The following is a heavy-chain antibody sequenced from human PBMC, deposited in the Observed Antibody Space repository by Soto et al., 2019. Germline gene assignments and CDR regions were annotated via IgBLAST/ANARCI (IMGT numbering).Heavy chain of an antibody. CDR1: GYTFTGYY. J-gene: IGHJ6*02. D-gene: IGHD1-1*01. Sequence: QVPLVQSGAEVKKPGASVKVSCKASGYTFTGYYMHWVRQAPGQGLEWMGWINPNSGGTNYAQKFQGRVTMTRDTSISTAYMELSRLRSDDTAVYYCAREGATWNPMNYYGMDVWGQGTTVTVSS. V-gene: IGHV1-2*02. CDR2: INPNSGGT. CDR3: AREGATWNPMNYYGMDV.